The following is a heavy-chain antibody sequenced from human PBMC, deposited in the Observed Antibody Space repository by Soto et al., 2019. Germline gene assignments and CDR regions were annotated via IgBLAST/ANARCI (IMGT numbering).Heavy chain of an antibody. CDR3: ARGPTGYNSGWFLGY. J-gene: IGHJ4*02. Sequence: QVQLVESGGGVVQPGRSLRLSCAASGFTFTTYDMHWVRQAPGKGLEWVAVIWYDGSNKYYADSVKGRFVISRDNSKNTLYLQMNSLRAEDTAVYYCARGPTGYNSGWFLGYWGQGTLVTVSS. CDR2: IWYDGSNK. CDR1: GFTFTTYD. V-gene: IGHV3-33*01. D-gene: IGHD6-19*01.